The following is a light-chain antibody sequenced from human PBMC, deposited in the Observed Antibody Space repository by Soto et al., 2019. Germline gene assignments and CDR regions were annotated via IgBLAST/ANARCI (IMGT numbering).Light chain of an antibody. CDR1: QGISSY. CDR3: QQYYSYPWT. J-gene: IGKJ1*01. CDR2: AAF. V-gene: IGKV1-8*01. Sequence: AIRTTQSPSSFSASTGDRVTITCRASQGISSYLAWFQQKPGKAPKLLIYAAFTLQSGVPSRFSGSGSGTDFTLTISCLQSEDFATYYCQQYYSYPWTFGQGTKVEIK.